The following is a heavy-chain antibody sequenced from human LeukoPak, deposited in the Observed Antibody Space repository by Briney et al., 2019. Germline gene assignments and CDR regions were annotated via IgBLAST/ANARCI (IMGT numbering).Heavy chain of an antibody. J-gene: IGHJ4*02. D-gene: IGHD3-22*01. V-gene: IGHV3-33*01. CDR1: GFTFSSYG. CDR3: ARGGYYYDSSGGYDY. Sequence: GGSLRLSCAASGFTFSSYGMHWVRQAPGKGLEWVAVIWYDGSNKYYADSVKGRFTTSRDNSKNTLYLQMNSLRAEDTAVYYCARGGYYYDSSGGYDYWGQGTLVTVSS. CDR2: IWYDGSNK.